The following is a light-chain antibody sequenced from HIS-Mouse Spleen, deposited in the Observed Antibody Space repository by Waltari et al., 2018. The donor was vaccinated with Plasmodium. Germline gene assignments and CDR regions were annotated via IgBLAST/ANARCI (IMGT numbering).Light chain of an antibody. J-gene: IGLJ2*01. CDR3: QAWDSSTVV. Sequence: SYELTQPPPVSVSPGQTASITCSGDKLGDKYACWYQQKPGQSPGLVIYQDSKRPSGIPVRFAGSNAGNTATLTISGTQAMDEADYYCQAWDSSTVVFGGGTKLTVL. CDR2: QDS. CDR1: KLGDKY. V-gene: IGLV3-1*01.